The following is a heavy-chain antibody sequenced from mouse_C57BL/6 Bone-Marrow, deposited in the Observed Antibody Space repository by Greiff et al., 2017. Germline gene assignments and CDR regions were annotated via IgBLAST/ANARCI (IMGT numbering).Heavy chain of an antibody. Sequence: QVQLKQSGAELVRPGTSVKVSCKASGYAFTNYLIEWVKQRPGQGLEWIGVINPGSGGTNYNEKFKGKATLTADKSSSTAYMQLSSLTSEDSAVXFGERSGDYDVKAWFAYWGQGTLVTVSA. CDR2: INPGSGGT. J-gene: IGHJ3*01. CDR3: ERSGDYDVKAWFAY. V-gene: IGHV1-54*01. D-gene: IGHD2-4*01. CDR1: GYAFTNYL.